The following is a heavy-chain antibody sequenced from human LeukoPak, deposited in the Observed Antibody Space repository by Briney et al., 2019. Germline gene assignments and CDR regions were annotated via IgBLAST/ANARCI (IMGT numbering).Heavy chain of an antibody. V-gene: IGHV1-46*01. J-gene: IGHJ4*02. D-gene: IGHD3-22*01. CDR1: GYTFTIYY. CDR3: ARDRPLYDSSGYYLDY. Sequence: ASVTVSFKSSGYTFTIYYMHWVRQAPGQGLEWMGMINPSGGSTSYAQKFQGRVTMTRDTSTSTVYMELSSLRSEDTAVYYCARDRPLYDSSGYYLDYWGQGTLVTVSS. CDR2: INPSGGST.